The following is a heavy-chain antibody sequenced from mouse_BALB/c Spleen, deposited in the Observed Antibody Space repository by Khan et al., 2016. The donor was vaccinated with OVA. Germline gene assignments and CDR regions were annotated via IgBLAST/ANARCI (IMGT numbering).Heavy chain of an antibody. V-gene: IGHV9-1*02. CDR2: INTYTGEP. D-gene: IGHD6-1*01. Sequence: QSQLVQSGPELKKPGETVKISCKASGYTFTNYGMNWVKQAPGKGLKWMGWINTYTGEPTYTDDFKGRFAFSLETSASTAYLQSNNLKNEDMATYFCARGASYWYFDVWGAGTTVTVSS. J-gene: IGHJ1*01. CDR3: ARGASYWYFDV. CDR1: GYTFTNYG.